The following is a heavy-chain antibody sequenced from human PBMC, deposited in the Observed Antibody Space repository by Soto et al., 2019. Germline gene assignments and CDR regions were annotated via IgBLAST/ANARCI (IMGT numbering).Heavy chain of an antibody. CDR3: ETGEAGDNQFDY. D-gene: IGHD1-20*01. CDR2: IYYSGIT. Sequence: TXSLTWTISGCSIIIGCYCWSWIRQHPGKGLEWIGYIYYSGITYYKPSLKSRVTISVDTSKNQFSLKLSSVTAADTAVYYCETGEAGDNQFDYWGQGTLVTVSS. V-gene: IGHV4-31*02. CDR1: GCSIIIGCYC. J-gene: IGHJ4*02.